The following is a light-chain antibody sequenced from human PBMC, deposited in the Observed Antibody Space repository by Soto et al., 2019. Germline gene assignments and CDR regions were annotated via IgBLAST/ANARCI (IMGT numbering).Light chain of an antibody. J-gene: IGLJ1*01. CDR1: SSNIGSNT. V-gene: IGLV1-44*01. CDR3: AAWDYSLHVHV. CDR2: SNN. Sequence: QSVLTQPPSASGTPGQRVTISCSGSSSNIGSNTVNWYQQLPGTAPKLLIYSNNQRPSGVPDRFSGSKSGTSASLAISGLQSEDEADYYCAAWDYSLHVHVFGTGTKVTDL.